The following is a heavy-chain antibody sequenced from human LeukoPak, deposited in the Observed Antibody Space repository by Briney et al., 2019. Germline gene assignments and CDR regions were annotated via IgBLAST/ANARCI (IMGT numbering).Heavy chain of an antibody. CDR3: ASFRGIAARTWFDP. V-gene: IGHV1-18*01. CDR1: GYTFTSYG. J-gene: IGHJ5*02. D-gene: IGHD6-6*01. CDR2: ISAYNGNT. Sequence: GASVKVSCKASGYTFTSYGISWVRQAPGQGLEWMGWISAYNGNTNYAQEIQGRVTMTTDTSTSTAYMELRSLRSDDTAVYYCASFRGIAARTWFDPWGQGTLVTVSS.